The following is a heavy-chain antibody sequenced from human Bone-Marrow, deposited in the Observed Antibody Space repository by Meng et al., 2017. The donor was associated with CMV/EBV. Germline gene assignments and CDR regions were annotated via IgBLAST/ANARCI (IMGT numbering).Heavy chain of an antibody. CDR2: IYYSGST. CDR1: GGSISSSSYY. D-gene: IGHD4-17*01. CDR3: ARDQDYGDIPDFDY. J-gene: IGHJ4*02. Sequence: GSLRLSCTVSGGSISSSSYYWGWIRQPPGKGLEWIGSIYYSGSTYYNPSLKSRVTISVDTSKNQFSLKLSSVTAADTAVYYCARDQDYGDIPDFDYWGQGKLVNVDS. V-gene: IGHV4-39*02.